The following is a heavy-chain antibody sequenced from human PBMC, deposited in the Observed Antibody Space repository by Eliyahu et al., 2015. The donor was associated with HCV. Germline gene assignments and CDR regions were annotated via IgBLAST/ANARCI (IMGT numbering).Heavy chain of an antibody. V-gene: IGHV3-21*01. D-gene: IGHD3-22*01. CDR1: GFRFSCXN. Sequence: EVQLVESGGGLVKPGGSLXLSXSXSGFRFSCXNXXWVRQAPGKGLGWVSYISSSSSYIYYADSVKGRFTISRDNAKKSLYLQMNSLRAEDTAVYYCARDTYYYDSSGYYVWYFDLWGRGTLVTVSS. CDR2: ISSSSSYI. J-gene: IGHJ2*01. CDR3: ARDTYYYDSSGYYVWYFDL.